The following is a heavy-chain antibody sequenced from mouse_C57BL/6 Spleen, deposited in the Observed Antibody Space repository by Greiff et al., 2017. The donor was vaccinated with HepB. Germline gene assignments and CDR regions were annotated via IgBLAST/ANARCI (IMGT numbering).Heavy chain of an antibody. CDR2: IDPSDSYT. CDR3: ARSYDGYYRYAMDY. Sequence: QVQLQQPGAELVMPGASVKLSCKASGYTFTSYWMHWVKQRPGQGLEWIGEIDPSDSYTNYNQKFKGKSTLTVDKSSSTAYMQLSSLTSEDSAVYYCARSYDGYYRYAMDYWGQGTSVTVSS. D-gene: IGHD2-3*01. V-gene: IGHV1-69*01. CDR1: GYTFTSYW. J-gene: IGHJ4*01.